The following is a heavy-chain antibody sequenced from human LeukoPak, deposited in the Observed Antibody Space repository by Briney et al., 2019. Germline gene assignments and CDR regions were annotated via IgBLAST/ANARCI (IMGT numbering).Heavy chain of an antibody. V-gene: IGHV3-30*04. CDR2: ISYDGSNK. D-gene: IGHD5-24*01. CDR1: GFTFSSYA. Sequence: GGSLRLSCAASGFTFSSYAMHWVRQAPGRGLEWVAVISYDGSNKYYADSVKGRFTISRDNSKNTLYLQMNSLRSEDTAVYYCARDNSVRDEAWWFNPWGQGALVTVSS. CDR3: ARDNSVRDEAWWFNP. J-gene: IGHJ5*02.